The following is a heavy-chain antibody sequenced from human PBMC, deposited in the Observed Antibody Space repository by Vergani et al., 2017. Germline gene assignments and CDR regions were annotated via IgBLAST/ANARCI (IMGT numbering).Heavy chain of an antibody. D-gene: IGHD3-10*01. CDR3: ASSRIYYGAGSPDY. Sequence: EKQLVQSGSETKKPGESLKISCQAFGYIFSNFWIGWVRQRPGKGLEWMGYVSFRGDTLYDPSVKGRMTISLNTSSNQFSLYLTSVTAADTAVYYCASSRIYYGAGSPDYWGQGTLVTVSS. CDR2: VSFRGDT. J-gene: IGHJ4*02. CDR1: GYIFSNFW. V-gene: IGHV5-51*01.